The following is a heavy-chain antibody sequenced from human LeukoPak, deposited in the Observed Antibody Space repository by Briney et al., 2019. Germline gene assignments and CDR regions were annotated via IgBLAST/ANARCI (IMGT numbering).Heavy chain of an antibody. CDR1: GFTFSSYA. D-gene: IGHD2-15*01. CDR2: ITDST. J-gene: IGHJ5*02. CDR3: ARHCSGGRCYSGLDP. V-gene: IGHV3-23*01. Sequence: GGSLRLSCAASGFTFSSYAMTWVRQAPGKGLEWVSAITDSTYFADSVKGRFTISRDSSKNTVYPQMNSLRAEDTAVYYCARHCSGGRCYSGLDPWGQGALVTVSS.